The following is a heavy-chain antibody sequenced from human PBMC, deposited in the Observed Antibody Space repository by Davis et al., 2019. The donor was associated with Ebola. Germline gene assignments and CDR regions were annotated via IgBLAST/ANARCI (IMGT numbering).Heavy chain of an antibody. D-gene: IGHD3/OR15-3a*01. V-gene: IGHV4-39*01. CDR1: GGSISSSSYY. Sequence: SETLSLTCTVSGGSISSSSYYWGWIRQPPGKGLEWIGSIYYSGSTYYNPSLKSRVTISVDTSKNQFSLKLSSVTAADTAVYYCALGTGPLRYWGQGTLVTVSS. CDR3: ALGTGPLRY. CDR2: IYYSGST. J-gene: IGHJ4*02.